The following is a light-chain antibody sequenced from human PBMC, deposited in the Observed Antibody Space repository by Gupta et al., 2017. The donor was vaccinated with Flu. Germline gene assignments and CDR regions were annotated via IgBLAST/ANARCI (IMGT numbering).Light chain of an antibody. J-gene: IGKJ4*01. CDR2: AAS. V-gene: IGKV1-39*01. CDR1: ESISNF. CDR3: QTRYSSLT. Sequence: DIQMTQSPSSLSASVVDTVTITCRASESISNFLSWYQQKPGKAPNLLIHAASTLHSGVPSRFSGRGSGTEFTLTISSLKVEDFAAFYCQTRYSSLTFGGGTRVEI.